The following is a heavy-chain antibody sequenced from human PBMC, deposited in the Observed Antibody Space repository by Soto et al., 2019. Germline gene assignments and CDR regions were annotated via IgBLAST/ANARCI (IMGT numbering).Heavy chain of an antibody. Sequence: GGSLRLSCAASGFTVSSNYMSWVRQAPGKGLEWVSVIYSGGSTYYADSVKGRFTISRDNSKNTLYLQMNSLRAEDTAVYYCARDIVPAAHYPDYYMDVWGKGTTVTVSS. D-gene: IGHD2-2*01. J-gene: IGHJ6*03. CDR3: ARDIVPAAHYPDYYMDV. V-gene: IGHV3-66*01. CDR2: IYSGGST. CDR1: GFTVSSNY.